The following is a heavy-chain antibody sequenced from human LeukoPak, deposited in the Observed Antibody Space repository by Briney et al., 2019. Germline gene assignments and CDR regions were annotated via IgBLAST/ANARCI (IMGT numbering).Heavy chain of an antibody. J-gene: IGHJ3*02. CDR2: INPNSGGT. V-gene: IGHV1-2*02. CDR1: GYTFTGYY. D-gene: IGHD6-19*01. Sequence: GASVKVSCKASGYTFTGYYMHWVRQAPGQGLEWMGWINPNSGGTNYAQKFQGRVTMTRDTSISTAYMELSSLRSEDTAVYYCARGQQWLVKAFDIWGQGTMVTVSS. CDR3: ARGQQWLVKAFDI.